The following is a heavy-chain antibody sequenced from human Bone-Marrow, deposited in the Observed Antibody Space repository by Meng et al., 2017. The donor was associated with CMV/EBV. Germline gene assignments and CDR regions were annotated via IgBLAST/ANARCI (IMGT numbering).Heavy chain of an antibody. CDR3: ARTYRYSSSWKFDY. Sequence: SETLSHTCTVSGGSISSYYWSWIRQPPGKGLEWIGYIFYNGITNYNPSLKSRVTISVDTSKNQFSLKLSSVTAADTAVYYCARTYRYSSSWKFDYWGQGILVTVSS. CDR1: GGSISSYY. D-gene: IGHD6-13*01. CDR2: IFYNGIT. J-gene: IGHJ4*02. V-gene: IGHV4-59*01.